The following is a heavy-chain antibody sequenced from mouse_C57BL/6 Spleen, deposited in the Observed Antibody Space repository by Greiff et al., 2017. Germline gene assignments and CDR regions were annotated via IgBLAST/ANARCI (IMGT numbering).Heavy chain of an antibody. Sequence: DVQLQESGGGLVQPKGSLKLSCAASGFSFNTYAMNWVRQAPGKGLEWVALIRSKCNNSATYYADTVKDRFTISRGDSESKLYLLMNNLKTEDTAMYYCVRRGNFDYWGQGTTLTVSS. CDR1: GFSFNTYA. CDR2: IRSKCNNSAT. CDR3: VRRGNFDY. J-gene: IGHJ2*01. V-gene: IGHV10-1*01.